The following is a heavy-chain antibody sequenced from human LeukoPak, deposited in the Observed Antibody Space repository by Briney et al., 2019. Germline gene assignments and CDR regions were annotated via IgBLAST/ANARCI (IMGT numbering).Heavy chain of an antibody. D-gene: IGHD3-22*01. CDR2: FDPEDGET. J-gene: IGHJ4*02. V-gene: IGHV1-24*01. CDR1: GDILTDFS. Sequence: ASVKVSCKVYGDILTDFSIHWVRQVPGKGLEWMGGFDPEDGETIYAQKFQGRVTMTEDTSTDTAYMELSSLRSDDTAVYYCARDGTYDSSGYYYWGQGTLVTVSS. CDR3: ARDGTYDSSGYYY.